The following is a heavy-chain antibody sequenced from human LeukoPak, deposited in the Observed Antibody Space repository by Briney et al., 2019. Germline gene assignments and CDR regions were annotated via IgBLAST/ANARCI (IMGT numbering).Heavy chain of an antibody. V-gene: IGHV3-30*18. Sequence: GSLRLPCAASGFTFTTLGIHWVRQAPGKGPEWVAAISPDGKIEYYTDSVKGRFTVSRDNSKNMIYLQMNSLRGEDSAVYFCAKINNDDDYWGQGALVTVSS. D-gene: IGHD1/OR15-1a*01. J-gene: IGHJ4*02. CDR2: ISPDGKIE. CDR3: AKINNDDDY. CDR1: GFTFTTLG.